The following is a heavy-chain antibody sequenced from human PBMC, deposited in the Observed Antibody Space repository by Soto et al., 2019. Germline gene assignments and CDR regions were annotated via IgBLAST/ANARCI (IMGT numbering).Heavy chain of an antibody. J-gene: IGHJ4*02. CDR2: IKSKTDGGTT. Sequence: PGGSLRLSCAASEFTISNYAMSWVRQAPGKGLEWVGRIKSKTDGGTTDYAAPVKGRFSISRDDSKNTLYLQMDSLKTEDTAVYYCTSDICLFMYYFDYCGQGTLVTVSP. V-gene: IGHV3-15*01. D-gene: IGHD3-16*01. CDR3: TSDICLFMYYFDY. CDR1: EFTISNYA.